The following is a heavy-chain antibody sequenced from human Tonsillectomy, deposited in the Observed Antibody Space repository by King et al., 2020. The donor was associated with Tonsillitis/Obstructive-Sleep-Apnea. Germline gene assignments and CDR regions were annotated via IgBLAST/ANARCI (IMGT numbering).Heavy chain of an antibody. CDR1: GYTFTNST. CDR2: INTNTGNP. V-gene: IGHV7-4-1*02. D-gene: IGHD2-2*01. J-gene: IGHJ5*02. Sequence: VQLVESGSELKKPGASVKVSCKASGYTFTNSTLHWVRQAPGQGLEWMGWINTNTGNPTYAQGFTGRFVFSLVPSVSTAYLQISSLQAEDATVYYCAREVIVEPAPYGWFDPWGQGTLVTVSS. CDR3: AREVIVEPAPYGWFDP.